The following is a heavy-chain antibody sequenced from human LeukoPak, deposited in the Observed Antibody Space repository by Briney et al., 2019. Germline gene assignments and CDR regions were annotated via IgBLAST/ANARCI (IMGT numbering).Heavy chain of an antibody. J-gene: IGHJ5*02. D-gene: IGHD1-26*01. Sequence: SETLSLTCTVSGGSISSSSYYWGWIRQPPGKGLEWIGSIYYSRSTYYNPSLKSRVTISVDTSKNQFSLKLSSVTAADTAVYYCAKSLGKIDWFDPWGQGTLVTVSS. CDR1: GGSISSSSYY. CDR3: AKSLGKIDWFDP. V-gene: IGHV4-39*07. CDR2: IYYSRST.